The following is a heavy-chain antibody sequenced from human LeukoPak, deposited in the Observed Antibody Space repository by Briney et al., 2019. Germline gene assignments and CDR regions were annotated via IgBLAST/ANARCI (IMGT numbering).Heavy chain of an antibody. Sequence: PSETLSLTCAVYGGSFSGYYWSWLRQPPGKGLEWIGEINHSGSTNYNPSLKSRVTISVDTSKNQFSLKLSSVTAADTAVYYRARDAYCGGDCYNAFDIWGQGTMVTVSS. D-gene: IGHD2-21*02. CDR2: INHSGST. CDR3: ARDAYCGGDCYNAFDI. CDR1: GGSFSGYY. J-gene: IGHJ3*02. V-gene: IGHV4-34*01.